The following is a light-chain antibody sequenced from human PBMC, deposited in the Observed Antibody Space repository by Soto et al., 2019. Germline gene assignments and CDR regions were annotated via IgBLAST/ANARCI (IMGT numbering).Light chain of an antibody. CDR3: QQYGASPIYT. CDR1: QSISNTF. Sequence: ELVLTQSPGTLSLSPGERATLSCRASQSISNTFLAWYQQKPGQAPRLLIYGASRRATGTPDRFSGSGSGTDFTVSISRLEPEDFAVYYCQQYGASPIYTFGQGTKLEIK. J-gene: IGKJ2*01. V-gene: IGKV3-20*01. CDR2: GAS.